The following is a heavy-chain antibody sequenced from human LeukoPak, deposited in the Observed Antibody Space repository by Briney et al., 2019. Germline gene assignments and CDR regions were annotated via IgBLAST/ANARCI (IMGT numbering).Heavy chain of an antibody. Sequence: PGGSLRLSCAASGPSFSSYSMNWVRQAPGRGLEWVSSMSTSSSYIYYADSVKGRVTTSRENAKNALYLQMNSLRAEDTAVYFCARAGYCSSTSCYMGSSDYWGQGTLVTVSS. CDR3: ARAGYCSSTSCYMGSSDY. CDR1: GPSFSSYS. CDR2: MSTSSSYI. J-gene: IGHJ4*02. D-gene: IGHD2-2*02. V-gene: IGHV3-21*01.